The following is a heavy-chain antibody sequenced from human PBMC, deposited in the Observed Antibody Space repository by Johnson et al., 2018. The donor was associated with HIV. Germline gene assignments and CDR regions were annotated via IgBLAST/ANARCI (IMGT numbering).Heavy chain of an antibody. CDR1: GFTFSDYY. CDR2: ISSSGNTI. Sequence: QVQLVESGGGVVQPGRSLRLSCAASGFTFSDYYMSWIRQAPGKGLEWISYISSSGNTIYYADSVKGRFTISRDNAKNSVDLQMNSLRVDDTAVYYCVRDDGISGDAFDMWGQGTMVTVSS. CDR3: VRDDGISGDAFDM. D-gene: IGHD3-10*01. V-gene: IGHV3-11*04. J-gene: IGHJ3*02.